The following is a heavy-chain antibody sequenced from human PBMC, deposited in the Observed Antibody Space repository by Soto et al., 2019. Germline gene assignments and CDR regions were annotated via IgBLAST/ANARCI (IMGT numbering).Heavy chain of an antibody. CDR2: IWYDGSNK. Sequence: PGGSLRLSCAASGFTFSSYGMHWVRQAPGKGLEWVAVIWYDGSNKYYADSVKGRFTISRDNSKNTLYLQMNSLRAEDTAVYYCARDGDFDWLLYRDYYFDYWGQGTLVTVSS. CDR1: GFTFSSYG. V-gene: IGHV3-33*01. CDR3: ARDGDFDWLLYRDYYFDY. D-gene: IGHD3-9*01. J-gene: IGHJ4*02.